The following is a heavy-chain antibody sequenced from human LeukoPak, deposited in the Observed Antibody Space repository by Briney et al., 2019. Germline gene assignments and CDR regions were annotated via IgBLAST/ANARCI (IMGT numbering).Heavy chain of an antibody. V-gene: IGHV3-23*01. CDR1: GFTFSNYD. Sequence: GGSLRLSCAASGFTFSNYDMSWVRQAPGKGLQWVSSISASGGSTYYADSVKGRFTISRDNSKNTLYLQMNSLRAEDTAVYYCAKSTDYSTVYYFDYWGQGTLVTVSS. CDR3: AKSTDYSTVYYFDY. CDR2: ISASGGST. D-gene: IGHD2-15*01. J-gene: IGHJ4*02.